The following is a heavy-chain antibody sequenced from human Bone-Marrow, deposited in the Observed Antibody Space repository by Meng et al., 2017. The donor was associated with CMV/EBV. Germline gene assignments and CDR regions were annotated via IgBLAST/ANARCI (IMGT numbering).Heavy chain of an antibody. V-gene: IGHV1-69*05. CDR3: AREDYYDSSGPVFDY. D-gene: IGHD3-22*01. CDR1: GGTFSSYA. J-gene: IGHJ4*02. CDR2: IIPIFGTA. Sequence: SGGTFSSYAISWVRQAPGQGLEWMGGIIPIFGTANYAQKFQGRVTITTDESTSTAYMELSSLRSEDTAVYYCAREDYYDSSGPVFDYWGQGTLVTVSS.